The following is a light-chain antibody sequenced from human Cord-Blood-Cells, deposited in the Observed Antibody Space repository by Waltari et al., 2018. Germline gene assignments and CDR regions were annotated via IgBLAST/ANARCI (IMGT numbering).Light chain of an antibody. Sequence: EIVLTQSPATLSLSPGERATLSCRASQSVSSYLAWYQQKTGQAPRLLIYDASNRATGIPARFSGSGSGTDFTRTISSLEPEDFAVYYCQQRSNWPPWTFGQGTKVEIK. V-gene: IGKV3-11*01. CDR1: QSVSSY. CDR3: QQRSNWPPWT. CDR2: DAS. J-gene: IGKJ1*01.